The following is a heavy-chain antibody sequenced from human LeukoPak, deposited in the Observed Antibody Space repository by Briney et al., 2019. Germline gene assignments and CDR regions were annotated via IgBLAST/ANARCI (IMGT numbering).Heavy chain of an antibody. Sequence: GSLRLSCAASGFTFSNYAMSWVRQAPEKGLEWVSAIGTGGASTYYADSVKGRFTISRDNSKNTLYLQMNSLRAEDTAVYYCSVAGTLGLDYWGQGTLVTVSS. CDR2: IGTGGAST. CDR1: GFTFSNYA. J-gene: IGHJ4*02. CDR3: SVAGTLGLDY. V-gene: IGHV3-23*01. D-gene: IGHD6-19*01.